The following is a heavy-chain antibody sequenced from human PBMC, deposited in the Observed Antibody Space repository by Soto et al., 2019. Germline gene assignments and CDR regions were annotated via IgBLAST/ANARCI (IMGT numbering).Heavy chain of an antibody. Sequence: PGGSLRLSCAASGFKFSDYCMTWIRQAPGKGLEWVSYISSSGTGIYYPDSVKGRFTISRDNAKNSLYLQMSSLRAEDTAVYYCARAYSDAFDIWGQGTMVTVSS. CDR3: ARAYSDAFDI. V-gene: IGHV3-11*01. D-gene: IGHD2-15*01. J-gene: IGHJ3*02. CDR2: ISSSGTGI. CDR1: GFKFSDYC.